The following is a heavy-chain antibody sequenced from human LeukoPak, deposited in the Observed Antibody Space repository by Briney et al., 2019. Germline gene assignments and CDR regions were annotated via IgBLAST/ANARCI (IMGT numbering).Heavy chain of an antibody. Sequence: GAPVRASCTASRHTVTSSGISWVRQAPGHRLKGMGWIRAYNGNTNYAQKLQGRVTMTTDTSTSTAYMELRSLRSDDTAVYYCARIATTSIYYYYYGMDVWGQGTTVTVSS. D-gene: IGHD5-24*01. CDR1: RHTVTSSG. J-gene: IGHJ6*02. V-gene: IGHV1-18*01. CDR2: IRAYNGNT. CDR3: ARIATTSIYYYYYGMDV.